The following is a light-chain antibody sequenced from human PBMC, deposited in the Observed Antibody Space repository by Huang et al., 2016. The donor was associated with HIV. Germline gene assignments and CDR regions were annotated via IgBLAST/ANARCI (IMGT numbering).Light chain of an antibody. Sequence: DIQMTQSPSSLSASVGDRVTITCQASQDISNYLNWYQQKPGKAPKLLIYDASNLETGVPSRCSGSGSGTDFTFTISSLQPEDIATYYCQQYDNPLTFGGGTKVEIK. CDR2: DAS. CDR3: QQYDNPLT. J-gene: IGKJ4*01. CDR1: QDISNY. V-gene: IGKV1-33*01.